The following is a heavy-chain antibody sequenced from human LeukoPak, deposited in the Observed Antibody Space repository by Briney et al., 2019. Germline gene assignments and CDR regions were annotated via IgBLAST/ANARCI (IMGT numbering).Heavy chain of an antibody. J-gene: IGHJ6*03. Sequence: PSQTLSLTCTVSGGSISSGDYYWSWIRQPPGKGLEWIGEINHSGSTNYNPSLKSRVTISVDTSKNQFSLKLSSVTAADTAVYYCARGPGQWLFYYYYYMDVWGKGTTVTVSS. D-gene: IGHD6-19*01. CDR3: ARGPGQWLFYYYYYMDV. CDR1: GGSISSGDYY. V-gene: IGHV4-30-4*08. CDR2: INHSGST.